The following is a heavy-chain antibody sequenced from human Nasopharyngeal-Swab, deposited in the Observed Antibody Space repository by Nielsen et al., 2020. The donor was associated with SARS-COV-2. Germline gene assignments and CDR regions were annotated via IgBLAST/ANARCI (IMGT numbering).Heavy chain of an antibody. Sequence: ASVKVSCKASGYTFTSYGISWVRQAPGQGLEWMGWINTYNGDTNYAQNFQGRVTVTTDTSTSTAYMELSSLRAEDAAVYYCARDSDNWAIDYWGQGTLVTVSP. CDR2: INTYNGDT. D-gene: IGHD1-1*01. J-gene: IGHJ4*02. CDR1: GYTFTSYG. V-gene: IGHV1-18*04. CDR3: ARDSDNWAIDY.